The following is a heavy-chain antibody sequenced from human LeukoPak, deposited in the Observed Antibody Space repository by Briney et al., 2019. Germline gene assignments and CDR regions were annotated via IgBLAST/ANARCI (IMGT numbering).Heavy chain of an antibody. D-gene: IGHD4-17*01. V-gene: IGHV4-39*07. CDR2: IYYSGST. CDR3: ARVGVYGDYGNWFDP. J-gene: IGHJ5*02. CDR1: GASVSGSAYY. Sequence: PSETLSLTCTVSGASVSGSAYYWGWIRQPPGKGLEWIGNIYYSGSTYYNESLESRVTISIDTSKNQFSLRLNSVTAADTAVYYCARVGVYGDYGNWFDPWGQGTLVTVSS.